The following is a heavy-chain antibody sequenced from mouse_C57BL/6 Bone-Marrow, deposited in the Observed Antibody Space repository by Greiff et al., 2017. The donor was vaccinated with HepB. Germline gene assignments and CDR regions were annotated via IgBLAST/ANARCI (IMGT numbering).Heavy chain of an antibody. J-gene: IGHJ4*01. D-gene: IGHD1-1*01. Sequence: VQLKESGPGLVKPSQSLSLTCSVTGYSITSGYYWNWIRQFPGNKLEWMGYISYDGSNNYNPSLKNRISITRDTSKNQFFLKLNSVTTEDTATYYCARYTTVVATRAMDYWGQGTSVTVSS. CDR2: ISYDGSN. CDR1: GYSITSGYY. CDR3: ARYTTVVATRAMDY. V-gene: IGHV3-6*01.